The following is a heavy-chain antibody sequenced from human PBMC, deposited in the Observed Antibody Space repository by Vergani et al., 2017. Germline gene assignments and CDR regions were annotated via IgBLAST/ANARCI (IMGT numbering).Heavy chain of an antibody. Sequence: QVHLVESGGGVVQPGRSLTLSCVASGFSFRGHSMHWVRQAPGKGLEWVAMISYDGDRRDYGDFAKGRFTISRDSSKTVYLQINSLRVEDTAMYFCAKDLSYSTAWPHFGSRGQGNLGTVSS. V-gene: IGHV3-30*18. CDR3: AKDLSYSTAWPHFGS. D-gene: IGHD4-11*01. CDR1: GFSFRGHS. CDR2: ISYDGDRR. J-gene: IGHJ4*02.